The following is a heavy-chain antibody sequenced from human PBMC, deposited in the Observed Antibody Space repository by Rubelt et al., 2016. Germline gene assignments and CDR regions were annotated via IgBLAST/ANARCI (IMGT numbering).Heavy chain of an antibody. CDR3: AREVKGTFVEMAKGQGMDV. CDR2: IYYSGST. J-gene: IGHJ6*02. D-gene: IGHD5-24*01. V-gene: IGHV4-39*07. Sequence: QLQLQESGPGLVKLSETLSLTCTVSGGSISSSSYYWGWIRQPPGKGLEWIGSIYYSGSTYYNPSLMSRVTISVDTSKNQFSLKLSYVTAADTAVYYCAREVKGTFVEMAKGQGMDVWGQGTTVTVSS. CDR1: GGSISSSSYY.